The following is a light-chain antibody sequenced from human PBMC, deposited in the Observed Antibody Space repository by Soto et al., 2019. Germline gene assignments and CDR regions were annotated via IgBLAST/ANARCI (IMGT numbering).Light chain of an antibody. J-gene: IGKJ4*01. Sequence: EVVLTQPPVTLSVSRGGRATLSCRASQAVSSILLAWYQQKPGQAPRLLIYGASSGATGIPDRFSGSGSGTDFTLTVSRLEPEDFAVYYCQQHGPSPIFGGGTKVDIK. CDR2: GAS. CDR1: QAVSSIL. V-gene: IGKV3-20*01. CDR3: QQHGPSPI.